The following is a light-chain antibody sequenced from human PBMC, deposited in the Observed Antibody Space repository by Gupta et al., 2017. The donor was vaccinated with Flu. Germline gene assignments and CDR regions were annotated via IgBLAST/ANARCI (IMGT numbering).Light chain of an antibody. CDR3: LQPSNWPFT. CDR1: QSVNNY. V-gene: IGKV3-11*01. Sequence: SLPCLPRQSVNNYLPWYLHKPGQSPQLLIYVGSNRATGVPGRFSGSGSGTDFTLTISSLEPEDFAVYYCLQPSNWPFTVGGGTKLEIK. CDR2: VGS. J-gene: IGKJ4*01.